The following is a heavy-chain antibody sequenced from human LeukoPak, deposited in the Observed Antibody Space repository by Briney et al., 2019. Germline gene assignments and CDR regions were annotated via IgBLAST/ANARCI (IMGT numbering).Heavy chain of an antibody. CDR3: VRGVYYDSSVGAFDI. D-gene: IGHD3-22*01. CDR1: GGTFSSYA. J-gene: IGHJ3*02. V-gene: IGHV1-2*02. Sequence: ASVKVSCKASGGTFSSYAISWVRQAPGQGLEWMGWINPKNGGTNYPQKFQGRVTMTRDRSISTAYMELSRLRSDDTAVYYCVRGVYYDSSVGAFDIWGQGTMVTVSS. CDR2: INPKNGGT.